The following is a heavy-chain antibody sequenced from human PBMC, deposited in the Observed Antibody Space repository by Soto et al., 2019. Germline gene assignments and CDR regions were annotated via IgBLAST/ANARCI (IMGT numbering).Heavy chain of an antibody. CDR2: ISYDGSNT. Sequence: QVQLVESGGGVVQPGRSLRLSCAASGFTFSTHGMHWVRQAPGKGLEWVAVISYDGSNTYYADSVKGRFTISRDSSKNTLYLQMNSLRADDTAVYYCAKALGRDGYTTHYWGQGTLVTVSS. V-gene: IGHV3-30*18. J-gene: IGHJ4*02. CDR1: GFTFSTHG. CDR3: AKALGRDGYTTHY. D-gene: IGHD5-12*01.